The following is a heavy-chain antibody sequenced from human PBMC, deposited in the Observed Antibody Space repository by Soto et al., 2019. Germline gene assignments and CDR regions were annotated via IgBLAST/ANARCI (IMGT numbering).Heavy chain of an antibody. CDR2: IYYSGST. Sequence: LSLTCAVSGGSISISSYYWGWIRQPPSKGLEWIGSIYYSGSTYYNPSPKSRVTISVDTSKNQFSLKLSSVTAADTAVYYCARLGRGWKYYSDSSGYYSNLNWFETWGQGTMVALSS. V-gene: IGHV4-39*01. J-gene: IGHJ5*02. CDR1: GGSISISSYY. CDR3: ARLGRGWKYYSDSSGYYSNLNWFET. D-gene: IGHD3-22*01.